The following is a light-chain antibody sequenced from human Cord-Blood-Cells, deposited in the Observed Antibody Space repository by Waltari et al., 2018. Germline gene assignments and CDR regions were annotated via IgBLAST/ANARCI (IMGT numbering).Light chain of an antibody. J-gene: IGKJ3*01. CDR3: QQSYSTLFT. CDR2: AAS. V-gene: IGKV1-39*01. CDR1: QSISSY. Sequence: DIQMTQSPSSLSASVGDRVIITCRASQSISSYLNWYQQKPGKAPKLLIYAASSLQSGVPSRFSGSGSGTDFTLTISSLQPEDFATYYCQQSYSTLFTFGPGTKVDSK.